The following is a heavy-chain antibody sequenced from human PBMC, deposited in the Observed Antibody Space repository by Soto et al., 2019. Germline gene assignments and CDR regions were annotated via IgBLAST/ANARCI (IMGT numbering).Heavy chain of an antibody. CDR2: IYYSGST. CDR3: ARRVFVWGSYRYFYWFDP. CDR1: GGSISSSSYY. V-gene: IGHV4-39*01. Sequence: SETLSLTCSVSGGSISSSSYYWGWIRQPPGKGLEWIGSIYYSGSTYYNPSLKSRVTISVDTSKNQFSLKLSSVTAADTAVYYCARRVFVWGSYRYFYWFDPWGQGTLVTVSS. J-gene: IGHJ5*02. D-gene: IGHD3-16*02.